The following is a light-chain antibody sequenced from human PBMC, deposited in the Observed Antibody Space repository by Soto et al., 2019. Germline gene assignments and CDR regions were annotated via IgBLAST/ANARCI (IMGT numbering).Light chain of an antibody. Sequence: EIVLTQSPGTLSLSPGERATLSCRASQSISSNLAWYQQKPGQAPRLLIYDASTRATGIPARFSGSGSGTEFTLSISRLQSEDFAVYYCQQYNNWPTWTFGQGTKVDIK. CDR3: QQYNNWPTWT. CDR1: QSISSN. CDR2: DAS. V-gene: IGKV3-15*01. J-gene: IGKJ1*01.